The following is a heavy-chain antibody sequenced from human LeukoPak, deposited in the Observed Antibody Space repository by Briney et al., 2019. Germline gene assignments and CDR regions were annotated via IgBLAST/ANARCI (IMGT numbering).Heavy chain of an antibody. J-gene: IGHJ5*02. CDR3: AARGTTTGGFDP. D-gene: IGHD1/OR15-1a*01. Sequence: GGSLRLSCAASGFTFSTYAMLWVRQAPGKGLEDVSSISGNGGYTYYASSVKGRFTISRDNSKNTLFLQMGSLRAEDMAVYYCAARGTTTGGFDPWGQGTLVTVSS. V-gene: IGHV3-64*01. CDR1: GFTFSTYA. CDR2: ISGNGGYT.